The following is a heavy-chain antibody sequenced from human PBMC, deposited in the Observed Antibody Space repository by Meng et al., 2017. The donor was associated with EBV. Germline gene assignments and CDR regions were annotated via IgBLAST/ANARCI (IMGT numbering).Heavy chain of an antibody. V-gene: IGHV1-2*06. Sequence: QVKGGRSGAEVKKPGASVKVPCKASGYTFTGYYMHWVRQAPGQGLEWMGRINPNSGGTNYAQKFQGRVTMTRDTSISTAYMELSRLRSDDTAVYYCARVGIAVAGTGDYWGQGTLVTVSS. CDR1: GYTFTGYY. CDR2: INPNSGGT. D-gene: IGHD6-19*01. J-gene: IGHJ4*02. CDR3: ARVGIAVAGTGDY.